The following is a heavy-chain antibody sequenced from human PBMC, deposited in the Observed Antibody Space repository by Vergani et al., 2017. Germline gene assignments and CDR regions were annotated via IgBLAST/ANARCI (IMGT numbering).Heavy chain of an antibody. CDR1: GGSISSGGYY. V-gene: IGHV4-31*03. J-gene: IGHJ4*02. D-gene: IGHD3-10*01. CDR3: ARSITMVRGVIFDY. Sequence: QVQLQESGPGLVKPSQTLSFTCTVSGGSISSGGYYWSWIRQHPGKGLEWIGYIYYSGSTYYNPSLKSRVTISVDTSKNQFSLKLSSVTAADTAVYYCARSITMVRGVIFDYWGQGTLVTVSS. CDR2: IYYSGST.